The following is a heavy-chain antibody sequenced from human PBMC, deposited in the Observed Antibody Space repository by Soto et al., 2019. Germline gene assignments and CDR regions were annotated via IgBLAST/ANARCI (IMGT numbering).Heavy chain of an antibody. CDR1: GFTFSSYN. J-gene: IGHJ4*02. CDR3: AKDPGGSGFYYTYDFDY. V-gene: IGHV3-30*18. CDR2: ISYDGNKK. Sequence: QVQLVESGGGVVQPGRSLRLACATSGFTFSSYNIHWVRQAPGKGLEWVALISYDGNKKYYADSVKGRFTISRDNSKNTLYLQMNSLTVEDTAMYYCAKDPGGSGFYYTYDFDYWGQGTLVTVSS. D-gene: IGHD3-10*01.